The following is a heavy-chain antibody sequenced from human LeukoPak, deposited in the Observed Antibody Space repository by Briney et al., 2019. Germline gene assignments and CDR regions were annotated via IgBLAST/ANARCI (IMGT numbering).Heavy chain of an antibody. J-gene: IGHJ5*02. CDR3: ARGSRRYSSSS. V-gene: IGHV4-34*01. Sequence: SETLSLTCAVYGGSFSGYYWSWIRQPPGKGLGWIGEINHGGSTNYTPSLKSRVTISVDTSKNQFSLKLSSVTAADTAVYYCARGSRRYSSSSWGQGTLVTVSS. D-gene: IGHD6-6*01. CDR1: GGSFSGYY. CDR2: INHGGST.